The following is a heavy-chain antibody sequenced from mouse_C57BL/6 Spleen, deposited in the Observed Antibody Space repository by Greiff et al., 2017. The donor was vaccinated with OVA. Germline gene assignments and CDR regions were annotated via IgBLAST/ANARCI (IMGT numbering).Heavy chain of an antibody. Sequence: EVKLMESGGGLVKPGGSLKLSCAASGFTFSSYAMSWVRQTPEKRLEWVATISDGGSYTYYPDNVKGRFTISRDNAKNNLYLQMSHLKSEDTAMNYCARGLTASWYFDVWGTGTTVTVSS. J-gene: IGHJ1*03. V-gene: IGHV5-4*03. CDR2: ISDGGSYT. CDR1: GFTFSSYA. CDR3: ARGLTASWYFDV. D-gene: IGHD4-1*01.